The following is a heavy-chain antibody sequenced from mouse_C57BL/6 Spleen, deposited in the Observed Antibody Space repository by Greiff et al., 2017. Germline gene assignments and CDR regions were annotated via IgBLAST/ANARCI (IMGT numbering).Heavy chain of an antibody. CDR2: INPGSGGT. V-gene: IGHV1-54*01. J-gene: IGHJ3*01. CDR1: GYAFTNYL. D-gene: IGHD2-5*01. Sequence: KLQQSGAELVRPGTSVKVSCKASGYAFTNYLIEWVKQRPGQGLEWIGVINPGSGGTNYNEKFKGKATLTADKSSSTAYMQLSSLTSEDSAVYFCARCRDPYYSNSFAYWGQGTLVTVSA. CDR3: ARCRDPYYSNSFAY.